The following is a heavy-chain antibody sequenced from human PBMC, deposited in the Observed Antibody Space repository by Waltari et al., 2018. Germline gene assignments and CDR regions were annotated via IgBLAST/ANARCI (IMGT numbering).Heavy chain of an antibody. CDR3: ARGRSGWYSGMDV. CDR1: GGSISSYY. D-gene: IGHD6-19*01. CDR2: IYYSGST. J-gene: IGHJ6*02. V-gene: IGHV4-59*01. Sequence: QVQLQESGPGLVKPSETLSLTCTVSGGSISSYYWSWIRQPPGKGLEWIGYIYYSGSTNYNPSLKSRVTISVDTSKNQFSLKLSSVTAADTAVYYCARGRSGWYSGMDVWGQGTTVTVSS.